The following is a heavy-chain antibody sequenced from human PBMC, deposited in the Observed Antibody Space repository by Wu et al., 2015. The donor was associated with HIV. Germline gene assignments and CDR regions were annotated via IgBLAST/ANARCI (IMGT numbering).Heavy chain of an antibody. Sequence: QVQLVQSGAEVKKPGSSVKVSCKASGGTFSSYAINWVRQAPGQGLEWMGGIIPIFATAKYAQKFQGRVTITADESTSTAYMELSSLRSEDTAMYYCASLSHYHLTYPSWGQGTLVTVSS. CDR1: GGTFSSYA. V-gene: IGHV1-69*12. D-gene: IGHD2-2*01. CDR2: IIPIFATA. CDR3: ASLSHYHLTYPS. J-gene: IGHJ5*02.